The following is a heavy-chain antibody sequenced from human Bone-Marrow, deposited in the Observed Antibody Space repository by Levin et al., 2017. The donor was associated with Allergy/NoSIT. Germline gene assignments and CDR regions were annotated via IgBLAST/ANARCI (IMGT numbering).Heavy chain of an antibody. CDR2: ISGSGGST. CDR1: GFTFSSYA. CDR3: AKPYCSSTSCYGIFDY. J-gene: IGHJ4*02. V-gene: IGHV3-23*01. Sequence: PGESLKISCAASGFTFSSYAMSWVRQAPGKGLEWVSAISGSGGSTYYADSVKGRFTISRDNSKNTLYLQMNSLRAEDTAVYYCAKPYCSSTSCYGIFDYWGQGTLVTVSS. D-gene: IGHD2-2*01.